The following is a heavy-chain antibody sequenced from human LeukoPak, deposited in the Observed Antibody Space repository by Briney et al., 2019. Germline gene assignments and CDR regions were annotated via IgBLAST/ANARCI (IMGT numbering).Heavy chain of an antibody. CDR3: AKAGGSSGYFSREAFDI. Sequence: GRSLRLSYAPSGFTFSSYAMSGVRQAPGKGLEWVAVISGGGSGTSYADSARGRFTISRDNSKNTVYLQMNSLRAEDTAIYYCAKAGGSSGYFSREAFDIWGQGTMVTVSS. CDR2: ISGGGSGT. CDR1: GFTFSSYA. D-gene: IGHD3-22*01. J-gene: IGHJ3*02. V-gene: IGHV3-23*01.